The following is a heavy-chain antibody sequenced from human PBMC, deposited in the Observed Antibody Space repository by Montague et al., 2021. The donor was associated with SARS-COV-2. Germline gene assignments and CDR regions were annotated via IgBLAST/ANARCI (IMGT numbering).Heavy chain of an antibody. V-gene: IGHV2-5*01. J-gene: IGHJ4*02. CDR2: IYSNDDK. D-gene: IGHD3-9*01. Sequence: PALVKPTQTLTLTCTFSGFSLTTRTVGVGWIRQPPGKALEWLALIYSNDDKCYSPSLQNRLTITKDTSKNQVVLRMTNMDPVDTATYYCAHLIRYYDIFTGIPFDYWGQGILVAVSS. CDR3: AHLIRYYDIFTGIPFDY. CDR1: GFSLTTRTVG.